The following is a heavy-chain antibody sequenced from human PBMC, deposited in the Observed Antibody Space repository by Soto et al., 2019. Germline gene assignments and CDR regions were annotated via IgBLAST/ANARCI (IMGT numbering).Heavy chain of an antibody. CDR1: GGTFSSYA. CDR2: IIPIFGTA. D-gene: IGHD6-13*01. J-gene: IGHJ5*02. CDR3: ARDPGVAAAYWFDP. V-gene: IGHV1-69*13. Sequence: SVKVSCKASGGTFSSYAISWVRQAPGQGLEWMGGIIPIFGTANYAQRFQGRVTITADESTSTAYMELSSLRSEDTAVYYCARDPGVAAAYWFDPWGQGTLVTVSS.